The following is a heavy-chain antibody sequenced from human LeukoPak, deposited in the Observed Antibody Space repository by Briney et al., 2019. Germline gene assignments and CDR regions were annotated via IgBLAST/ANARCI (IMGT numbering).Heavy chain of an antibody. CDR2: IYTSGST. CDR1: GGSISSYY. J-gene: IGHJ4*02. V-gene: IGHV4-4*07. Sequence: SETLSLTCTVSGGSISSYYWSWIRQPAGKGLEWIGRIYTSGSTNYNPSLKSRVTMSVDTSKNQFSLKLSSVTAADTAVYYCARLCPGYCSSTSANDFDYWGQGTLVTVSS. D-gene: IGHD2-2*01. CDR3: ARLCPGYCSSTSANDFDY.